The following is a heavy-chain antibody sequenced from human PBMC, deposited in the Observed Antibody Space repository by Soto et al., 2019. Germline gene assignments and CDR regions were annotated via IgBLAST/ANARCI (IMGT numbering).Heavy chain of an antibody. Sequence: ASVKVSCKASGYTFTSYGISWVRQAPGQGLEWMGWISAYNGNTNYAQKLQGRVTMTTDTSTSTAYMELRSLRSDDTAVYYCARDRQLWLQMYYFDYWGQGTLVTVSS. J-gene: IGHJ4*02. CDR3: ARDRQLWLQMYYFDY. CDR2: ISAYNGNT. CDR1: GYTFTSYG. V-gene: IGHV1-18*01. D-gene: IGHD5-18*01.